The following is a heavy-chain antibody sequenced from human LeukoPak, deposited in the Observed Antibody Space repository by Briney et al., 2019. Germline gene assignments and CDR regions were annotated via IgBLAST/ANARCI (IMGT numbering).Heavy chain of an antibody. J-gene: IGHJ4*02. V-gene: IGHV3-23*01. D-gene: IGHD3-22*01. CDR2: ITGSGQTK. CDR3: AKESLVVIESFFDN. Sequence: QPGGSLRLSCVVSGFTFSDYAMSWVRRAPGKGLEWVSAITGSGQTKYYTDSVKGRFTMSRDNSKNTPYLHMNNLRDDDTAEYFCAKESLVVIESFFDNWGQGTLVLVSS. CDR1: GFTFSDYA.